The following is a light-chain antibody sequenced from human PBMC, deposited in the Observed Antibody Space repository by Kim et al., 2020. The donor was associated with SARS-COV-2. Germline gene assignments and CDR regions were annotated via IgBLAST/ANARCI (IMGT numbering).Light chain of an antibody. J-gene: IGKJ5*01. CDR1: QTIATS. CDR2: KSS. V-gene: IGKV1-5*03. CDR3: QQYGTYLLS. Sequence: DIQMTQSPSILSASVGDRVTITCRASQTIATSLAWYQQKPGRAPRLLIFKSSTLEGGVPSRFSGSGSGTEFTLTISSLQPDDFATYYCQQYGTYLLSFGQGTRLEIK.